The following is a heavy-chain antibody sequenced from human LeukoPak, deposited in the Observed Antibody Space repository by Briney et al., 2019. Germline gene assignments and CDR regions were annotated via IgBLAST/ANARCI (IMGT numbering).Heavy chain of an antibody. V-gene: IGHV3-21*04. CDR2: ISGGSDYI. CDR3: AKDDAWLQYNY. D-gene: IGHD5-24*01. Sequence: GGSLRLSCAASGFIFSRYTINWVRQAPGKGLEWVSSISGGSDYIYYADSVKGRFTMSRDNAKNSLYLQMNSLRVEDTAVFYCAKDDAWLQYNYWGQGTLVTVSS. J-gene: IGHJ4*02. CDR1: GFIFSRYT.